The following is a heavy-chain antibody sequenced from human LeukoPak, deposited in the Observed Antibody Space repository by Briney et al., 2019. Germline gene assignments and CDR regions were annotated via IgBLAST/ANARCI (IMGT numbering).Heavy chain of an antibody. J-gene: IGHJ4*02. CDR3: ASIRQVVPAATIDY. D-gene: IGHD2-2*01. V-gene: IGHV3-23*01. CDR2: ISGSSGST. CDR1: GFTFSSDA. Sequence: GETLRLSCAASGFTFSSDAISWGRQAPRQEREACSGISGSSGSTYYTASVKGRFTISRDKSKNTLYLQMNCLRAEDTAVYYCASIRQVVPAATIDYWGQGTLVTVSS.